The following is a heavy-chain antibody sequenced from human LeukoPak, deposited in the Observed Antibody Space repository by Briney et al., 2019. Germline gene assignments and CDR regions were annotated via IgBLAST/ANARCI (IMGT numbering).Heavy chain of an antibody. CDR3: ARGANYYDSSGYSATFDY. CDR2: INHSGST. J-gene: IGHJ4*02. V-gene: IGHV4-34*01. Sequence: TSETLSLTCAVYGGSFSGCYWSWIRQPPGKGLEWIGEINHSGSTNYNPSLKSRVTISLDTSKNQFSLKLSSVTAADTAVYYCARGANYYDSSGYSATFDYWGQGTLVTVSS. D-gene: IGHD3-22*01. CDR1: GGSFSGCY.